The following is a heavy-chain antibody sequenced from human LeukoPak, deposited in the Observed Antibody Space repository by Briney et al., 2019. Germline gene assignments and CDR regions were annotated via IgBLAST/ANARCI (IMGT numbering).Heavy chain of an antibody. CDR3: ARHGYSSSYWYLDL. J-gene: IGHJ2*01. CDR1: AGSINSYY. V-gene: IGHV4-59*08. CDR2: IYYSGTT. Sequence: SETLSLTCPVSAGSINSYYWSWIRQPPGKGLEWIGYIYYSGTTIYNPSLKSRVTISVETSKNQFSLKLSSMTAADTAVYYCARHGYSSSYWYLDLWGRGSLVTVSS. D-gene: IGHD4-11*01.